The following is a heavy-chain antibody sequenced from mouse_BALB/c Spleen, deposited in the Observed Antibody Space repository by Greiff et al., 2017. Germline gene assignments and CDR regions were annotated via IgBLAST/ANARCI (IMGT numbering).Heavy chain of an antibody. V-gene: IGHV1-39*01. CDR3: ARGGHYDYDDESDYFDY. J-gene: IGHJ2*01. CDR1: GYSFTGYN. Sequence: EVQLQQSGPELEKPGASVKISCKASGYSFTGYNMNWVKQSNGKSLEWIGNIDPYYGGTSYNQKFKGKATLTVDKSSSTAYMQLKSLTSEDSAVYYCARGGHYDYDDESDYFDYWGQGTTLTVSS. CDR2: IDPYYGGT. D-gene: IGHD2-4*01.